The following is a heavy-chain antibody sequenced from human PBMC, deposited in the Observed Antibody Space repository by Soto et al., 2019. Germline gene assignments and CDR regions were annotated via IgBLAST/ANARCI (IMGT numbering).Heavy chain of an antibody. V-gene: IGHV3-11*01. Sequence: PGGSLRLSCAASGFTFSDYYMSWIRQAPGKGLEWVSYISSSGSTIYYADSVKGRFTISRDNAKNSLYLQMNSLRAEDTAVYYCARDRRLELRFYPYYGMDVWGHGTTVTVSS. CDR3: ARDRRLELRFYPYYGMDV. D-gene: IGHD1-7*01. CDR1: GFTFSDYY. CDR2: ISSSGSTI. J-gene: IGHJ6*02.